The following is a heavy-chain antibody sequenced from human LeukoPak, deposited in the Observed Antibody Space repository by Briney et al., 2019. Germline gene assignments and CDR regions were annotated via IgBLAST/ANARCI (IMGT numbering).Heavy chain of an antibody. V-gene: IGHV4-39*07. CDR1: GGSIGRSSYY. J-gene: IGHJ4*02. D-gene: IGHD5-12*01. CDR2: IYYSGST. CDR3: ARVGFRDSVATKYFDY. Sequence: SETLSLTCTVSGGSIGRSSYYWGWIRQPPGKGLEWIGSIYYSGSTYYNPSLKSRVTISVDTSKNQFSLKLSSVTAADTAVYYCARVGFRDSVATKYFDYWGQGTLVTVSS.